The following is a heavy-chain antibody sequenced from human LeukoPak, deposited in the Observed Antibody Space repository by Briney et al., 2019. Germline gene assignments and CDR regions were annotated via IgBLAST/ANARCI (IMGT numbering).Heavy chain of an antibody. Sequence: GGSLRLSCAASGFTFSNYAMSWVRQAPGRGLEWVSAFSGSGGSTYYADSVKGRFTISRDNSKNTLYLQMNSLRAEDTAVYYCAKDVGYCSSTTCYKPFDYWGQGTLVTVSS. CDR1: GFTFSNYA. CDR3: AKDVGYCSSTTCYKPFDY. V-gene: IGHV3-23*01. D-gene: IGHD2-2*02. J-gene: IGHJ4*02. CDR2: FSGSGGST.